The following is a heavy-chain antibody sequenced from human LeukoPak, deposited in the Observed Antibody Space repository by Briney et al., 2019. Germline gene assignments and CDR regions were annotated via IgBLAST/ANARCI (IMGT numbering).Heavy chain of an antibody. Sequence: SETLPLTCTVSGGSISSSSYYWGWIRQPPGKGLAWIGSIYHSGSTYYNPSLKSRVTISVDTSKNQFSLKLSSVTAADTAVYYCARHKGASFDPWGQGTLVTVSS. CDR1: GGSISSSSYY. J-gene: IGHJ5*02. V-gene: IGHV4-39*07. CDR3: ARHKGASFDP. D-gene: IGHD3-16*01. CDR2: IYHSGST.